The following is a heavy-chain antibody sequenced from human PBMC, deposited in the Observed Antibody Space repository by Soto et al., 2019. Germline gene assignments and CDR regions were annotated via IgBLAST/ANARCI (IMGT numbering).Heavy chain of an antibody. Sequence: EVQLLEFGGGLVQPGGSLRLSCAASGFTFSSYAMSWVRQAPGKGLEWVSIIGVGGGDRYYPESVKGRFTISRDNSRDTPYLEMNSLRDEDTAVYYCARVRFGELVWGQCTLVTVSS. CDR3: ARVRFGELV. CDR2: IGVGGGDR. V-gene: IGHV3-23*01. D-gene: IGHD3-10*01. J-gene: IGHJ1*01. CDR1: GFTFSSYA.